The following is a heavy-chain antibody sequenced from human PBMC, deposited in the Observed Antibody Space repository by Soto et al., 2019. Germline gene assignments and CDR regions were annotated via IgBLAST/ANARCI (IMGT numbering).Heavy chain of an antibody. D-gene: IGHD2-15*01. J-gene: IGHJ5*02. CDR1: GYSISSGYY. V-gene: IGHV4-38-2*02. Sequence: PSETLSLTCAVSGYSISSGYYWGWIRQPPGKGLEWIGSIYHSGSTYYNPSLKSRVTISVDTSKNQFSLKLSSVTAADTAVYYCARDDCSGGSCYNWFDHWGQGTLV. CDR2: IYHSGST. CDR3: ARDDCSGGSCYNWFDH.